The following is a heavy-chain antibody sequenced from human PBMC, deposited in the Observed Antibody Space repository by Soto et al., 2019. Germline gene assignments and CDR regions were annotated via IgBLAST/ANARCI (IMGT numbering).Heavy chain of an antibody. Sequence: QVQLVQSGAEVKKPGASVKVSCKASGYTFTSYYMHWVRQAPGQGLEWMGIINPSGGSTSYAQKFQGRLTMTRDTSTSTVYIELSSLRSEDTAVYYCARDRKDYDFWSGYPTYYMDVWGKGTTVTVSS. V-gene: IGHV1-46*03. CDR2: INPSGGST. CDR1: GYTFTSYY. J-gene: IGHJ6*03. CDR3: ARDRKDYDFWSGYPTYYMDV. D-gene: IGHD3-3*01.